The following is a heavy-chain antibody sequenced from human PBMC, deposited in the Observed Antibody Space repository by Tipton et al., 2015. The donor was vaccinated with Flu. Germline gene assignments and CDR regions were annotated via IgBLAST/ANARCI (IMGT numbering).Heavy chain of an antibody. CDR2: IYYSGST. CDR3: ARDASILWGRPFDI. Sequence: TLPLTCTVSGGSISSYYWSWIRQPPGKGLEWIGYIYYSGSTNYNPSLKSRVTISVDTAKNQFSLKLSSVTAADTAVYYCARDASILWGRPFDIWGQGTMVSVSS. D-gene: IGHD2-21*01. CDR1: GGSISSYY. V-gene: IGHV4-59*01. J-gene: IGHJ3*02.